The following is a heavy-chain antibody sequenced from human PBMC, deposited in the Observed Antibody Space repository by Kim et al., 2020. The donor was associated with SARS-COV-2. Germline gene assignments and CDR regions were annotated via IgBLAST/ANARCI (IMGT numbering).Heavy chain of an antibody. CDR2: INHSGST. Sequence: SETLSLTCAIYGGSFSGYYWSWIRQPPGKGLEWIGEINHSGSTNYNPSLKSRVTISVDTSKNQFSLKLSSVTAADTAVYYCARGHGSGSQRNDYWGQGTLVTVSS. V-gene: IGHV4-34*01. D-gene: IGHD3-10*01. CDR3: ARGHGSGSQRNDY. CDR1: GGSFSGYY. J-gene: IGHJ4*02.